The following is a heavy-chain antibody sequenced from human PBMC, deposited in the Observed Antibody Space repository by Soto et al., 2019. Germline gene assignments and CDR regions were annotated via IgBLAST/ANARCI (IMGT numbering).Heavy chain of an antibody. CDR3: ASFFFQAEDGIRDTVPDSAFLLNRSSDL. CDR2: ISAYNGNT. V-gene: IGHV1-18*01. D-gene: IGHD2-15*01. J-gene: IGHJ2*01. Sequence: GQGLEWMGWISAYNGNTNYAQKLQGRITMTTDTSTSTAYMELRSLRSDDTAVYYCASFFFQAEDGIRDTVPDSAFLLNRSSDL.